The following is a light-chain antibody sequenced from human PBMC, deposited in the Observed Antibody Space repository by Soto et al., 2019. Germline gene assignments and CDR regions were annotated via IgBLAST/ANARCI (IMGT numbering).Light chain of an antibody. V-gene: IGKV4-1*01. CDR3: QQYYSTLS. J-gene: IGKJ5*01. CDR2: WAS. Sequence: DIVMTQSPDSLAVSLGERATINCKSSQSVLYSSNNKNYLAWYQQKPGQPPKLLIYWASTRNSGVPDRFSGSGSGTDFTLTISSLQAADVAVYYCQQYYSTLSFGQGTRLEIK. CDR1: QSVLYSSNNKNY.